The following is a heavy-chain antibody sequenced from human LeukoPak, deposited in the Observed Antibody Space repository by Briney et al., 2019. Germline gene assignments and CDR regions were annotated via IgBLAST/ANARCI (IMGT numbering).Heavy chain of an antibody. Sequence: SETLSLTCTVSGGSISSGGYYWSWIRQHPGKGLEWIGYIYYSGSTYYNPSLKSRVTISVDTSKNQFSLKLSSVTAADTAVYYCARADYYDSRVDYWGQGTLVTVSS. CDR2: IYYSGST. CDR1: GGSISSGGYY. J-gene: IGHJ4*02. CDR3: ARADYYDSRVDY. D-gene: IGHD3-22*01. V-gene: IGHV4-31*03.